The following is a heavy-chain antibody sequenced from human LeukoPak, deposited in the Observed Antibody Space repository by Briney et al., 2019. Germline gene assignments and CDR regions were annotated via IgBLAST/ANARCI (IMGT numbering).Heavy chain of an antibody. CDR3: ARSMTYRGTWYTDY. D-gene: IGHD6-13*01. V-gene: IGHV4-59*01. Sequence: SETLSLTCTVSGGSISSYYWSWMREPPGKGLEWIGYIYYSGSTNYNPSLKSRVTISVDTSKNQFSLKLSSVTAADTAVYYCARSMTYRGTWYTDYWGQGTLVTVSS. CDR1: GGSISSYY. J-gene: IGHJ4*02. CDR2: IYYSGST.